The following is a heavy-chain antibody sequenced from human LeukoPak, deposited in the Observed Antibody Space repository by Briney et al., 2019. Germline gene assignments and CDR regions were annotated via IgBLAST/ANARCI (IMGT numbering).Heavy chain of an antibody. CDR2: INHSGYT. D-gene: IGHD3-22*01. Sequence: SETLSLTCAVYGESSFSNYYWSWIRQTPGGALEWIGEINHSGYTNSNPSLKSRVTLSIDTSKNQFSLRLNSVTAADTAVYYCSRQVVGKDSWGQGTLVTVSS. V-gene: IGHV4-34*01. CDR3: SRQVVGKDS. CDR1: GESSFSNYY. J-gene: IGHJ4*02.